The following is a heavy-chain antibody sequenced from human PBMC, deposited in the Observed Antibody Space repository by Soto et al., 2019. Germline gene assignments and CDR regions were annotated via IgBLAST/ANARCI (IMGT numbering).Heavy chain of an antibody. CDR2: IIPILGIA. CDR1: GGTFSSYT. D-gene: IGHD4-17*01. V-gene: IGHV1-69*02. CDR3: ARGDYGDYRTLDY. Sequence: QVQLVQSGAEVKKPGSSVKVSCKASGGTFSSYTISWVRQAPGQGLEWMGRIIPILGIANYAQKFQGRVTTTADNAASEADMELSSLGSEDTAVYYCARGDYGDYRTLDYWGQGTLVTVSS. J-gene: IGHJ4*02.